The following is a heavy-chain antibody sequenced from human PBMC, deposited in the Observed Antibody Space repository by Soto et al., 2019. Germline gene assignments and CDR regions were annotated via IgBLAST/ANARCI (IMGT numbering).Heavy chain of an antibody. CDR2: MNPNSGNT. J-gene: IGHJ4*02. CDR3: ARGPRGLVRRVEVSRNFDY. Sequence: ASVKVSCKASGYTFTSYDINWVRQATGQGLEWMGWMNPNSGNTGYAQKFQGRVTMTRNTSISTAYMELSSLRSEDTAVYYCARGPRGLVRRVEVSRNFDYWGQGTLVTISS. D-gene: IGHD3-10*01. V-gene: IGHV1-8*01. CDR1: GYTFTSYD.